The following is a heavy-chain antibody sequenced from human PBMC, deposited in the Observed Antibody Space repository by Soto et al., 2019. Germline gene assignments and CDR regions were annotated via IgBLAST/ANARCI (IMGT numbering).Heavy chain of an antibody. V-gene: IGHV3-48*03. CDR3: ARARVEVPAHPRLDAFDM. CDR1: RFTFSTYE. Sequence: LRLSCAASRFTFSTYEMNWVRQAPGKGLEWVSYISTSGSTVYYADSVKGRFTISRDNTRNSLYLQMNSLRDEDTALYYCARARVEVPAHPRLDAFDMWGQGTVVTVSS. CDR2: ISTSGSTV. J-gene: IGHJ3*02.